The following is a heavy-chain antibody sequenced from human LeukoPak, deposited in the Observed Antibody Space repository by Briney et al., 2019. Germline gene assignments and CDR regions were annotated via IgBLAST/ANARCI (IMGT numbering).Heavy chain of an antibody. Sequence: PGGTLRLSCAASGFTFSSYGMSWVRQAPGKGLEWVSAISGSGGSTYYADSVKGRFTISRDNSKNTLYLQMNSLRAEDTAVYYCAKGGRPYVLLWFGESSPNWFDPWGQGTLVTVSS. CDR2: ISGSGGST. D-gene: IGHD3-10*01. V-gene: IGHV3-23*01. CDR3: AKGGRPYVLLWFGESSPNWFDP. CDR1: GFTFSSYG. J-gene: IGHJ5*02.